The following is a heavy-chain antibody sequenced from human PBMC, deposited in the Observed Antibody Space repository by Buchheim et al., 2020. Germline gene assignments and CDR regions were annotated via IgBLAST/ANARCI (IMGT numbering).Heavy chain of an antibody. CDR3: ARDPLGFGREDYYMDV. D-gene: IGHD3-10*01. V-gene: IGHV3-48*03. CDR1: GFTFSSYE. J-gene: IGHJ6*03. Sequence: EVQLVESGGGLVQPGGSLRLSCAASGFTFSSYEMNWVRQAPGKGLEWVSYISSSGSTIYYADSVKGRFTIPRDNAKNSLYLQMNSLRAEDTAVYYCARDPLGFGREDYYMDVWGKGTT. CDR2: ISSSGSTI.